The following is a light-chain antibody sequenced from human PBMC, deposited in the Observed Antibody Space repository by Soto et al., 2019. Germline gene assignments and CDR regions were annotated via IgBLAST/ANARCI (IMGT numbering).Light chain of an antibody. CDR1: QSISSW. CDR2: DAS. CDR3: LQYNSYSPV. V-gene: IGKV1-5*01. J-gene: IGKJ3*01. Sequence: DIQMTQSPSTLSASVGDRVTITCRASQSISSWLAWYQQKPGKAPKLLIYDASSLESGFPSRFSGSGSGTEFTLTISSMHPDDFATYYCLQYNSYSPVFGPGTKVDI.